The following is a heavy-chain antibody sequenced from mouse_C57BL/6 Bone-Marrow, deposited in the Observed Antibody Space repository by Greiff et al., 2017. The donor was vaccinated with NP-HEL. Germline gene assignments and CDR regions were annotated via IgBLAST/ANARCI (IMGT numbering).Heavy chain of an antibody. CDR1: GFTFRDYY. J-gene: IGHJ4*01. CDR2: INYDGSST. CDR3: ARGGYHYYYAMDY. D-gene: IGHD2-2*01. V-gene: IGHV5-16*01. Sequence: EVKVVESEGGLVQPGSSMKLSCTASGFTFRDYYMAWVRQVPEKGLEWVANINYDGSSTYYLDSLKSRFIISRDNAKNILYLQMSSLKSEDTATYYCARGGYHYYYAMDYWGQGTSVTVSS.